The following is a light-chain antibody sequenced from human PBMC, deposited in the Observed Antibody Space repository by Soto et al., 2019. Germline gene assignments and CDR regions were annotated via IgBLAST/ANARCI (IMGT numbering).Light chain of an antibody. Sequence: DIQMTQSPSSLSASVGDRVTITCRASQSVSIYVNWYQVKPGRAPKLLIYVGSSLQSGVPSRFSGSGSGTDFTLTISSLQHEDLATYYCQQSYTTPSFGQGTKLEIK. V-gene: IGKV1-39*01. CDR2: VGS. CDR1: QSVSIY. J-gene: IGKJ2*03. CDR3: QQSYTTPS.